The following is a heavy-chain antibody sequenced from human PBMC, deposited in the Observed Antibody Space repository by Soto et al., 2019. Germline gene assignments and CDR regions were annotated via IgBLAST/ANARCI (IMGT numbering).Heavy chain of an antibody. V-gene: IGHV3-23*01. CDR3: AKEAARPGPCDS. D-gene: IGHD6-6*01. J-gene: IGHJ4*02. CDR2: ITGGGTNE. CDR1: GFTFSSYP. Sequence: EVQLLESGGGLVQPGGSLRLSCEASGFTFSSYPMSWVRQAPGKGLEWISGITGGGTNEYYADSVKGRFTISRDNSKNTLYLELNSLRAEDTAVYYCAKEAARPGPCDSWGQGTLVTVSS.